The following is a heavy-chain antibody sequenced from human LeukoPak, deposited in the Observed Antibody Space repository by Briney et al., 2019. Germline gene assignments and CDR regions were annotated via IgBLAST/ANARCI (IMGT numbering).Heavy chain of an antibody. CDR1: GYTFTGYY. V-gene: IGHV1-2*02. J-gene: IGHJ4*02. CDR3: ARGGPYYYGSGSYYKVWTIDY. D-gene: IGHD3-10*01. Sequence: ASVRVSCKAPGYTFTGYYMHWVRQAPGQGLEWMGWINPNSGGTNYAQKFQGRVTMTRDTSTSTAYMELSRLRSDDTAVYYCARGGPYYYGSGSYYKVWTIDYWGQGTLVTVSS. CDR2: INPNSGGT.